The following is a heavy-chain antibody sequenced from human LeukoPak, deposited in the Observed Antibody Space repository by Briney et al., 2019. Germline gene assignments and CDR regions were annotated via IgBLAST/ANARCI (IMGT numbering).Heavy chain of an antibody. CDR1: GFTFSSYA. V-gene: IGHV3-30*04. D-gene: IGHD6-13*01. Sequence: PGGSLRLSCAASGFTFSSYAMFWVRQAPGKGLEWVAIISYDGNNKYYADSVKGRFTISRDNSKNTLYLQMNSLRAEDTAVYYCACSSSWYFVDYWGQGTLVTVSS. J-gene: IGHJ4*02. CDR3: ACSSSWYFVDY. CDR2: ISYDGNNK.